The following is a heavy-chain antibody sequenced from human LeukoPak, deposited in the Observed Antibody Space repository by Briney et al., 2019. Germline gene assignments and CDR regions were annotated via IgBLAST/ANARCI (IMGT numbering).Heavy chain of an antibody. CDR1: GFTFSNYW. V-gene: IGHV3-7*01. CDR3: ARALDSSSSRYQAFEE. D-gene: IGHD2-2*01. J-gene: IGHJ4*02. CDR2: IKQDESEK. Sequence: LSGGSLRLSCSAYGFTFSNYWMSWVRQAPGKGLEWVANIKQDESEKYYVDSVKGRFTISRDNAKSSLYLQMNSLRAEDTAVYYCARALDSSSSRYQAFEEWGQGTLVTVSS.